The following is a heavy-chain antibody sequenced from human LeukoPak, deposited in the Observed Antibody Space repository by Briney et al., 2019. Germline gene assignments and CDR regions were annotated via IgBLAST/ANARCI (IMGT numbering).Heavy chain of an antibody. D-gene: IGHD3-22*01. CDR3: ARVVYDSSGYYYDYYYYGMDV. CDR1: GGSLSRGGYY. CDR2: IYFSGST. V-gene: IGHV4-31*03. Sequence: PSQSLSLTRTLSGGSLSRGGYYWSWIRQHPGKSLGWIGYIYFSGSTSYNPPLKSRVTISVDTSKNQFSLKLSSVTAADTAVYYCARVVYDSSGYYYDYYYYGMDVWGQGTTVTVSS. J-gene: IGHJ6*02.